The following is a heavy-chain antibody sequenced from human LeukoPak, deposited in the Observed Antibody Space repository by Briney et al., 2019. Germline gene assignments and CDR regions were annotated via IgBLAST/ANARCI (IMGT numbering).Heavy chain of an antibody. V-gene: IGHV3-23*01. CDR2: ISDRTGRT. CDR1: GFTLSSYA. J-gene: IGHJ3*01. Sequence: GGSLRLSCAASGFTLSSYAMNWVRQAPGKGLEWVSTISDRTGRTYYADSVKGRSIISRDNAKDTLFLQMNSLRAEDTAIYYCAKPSYGDPLDSFDVWGQGTMVTVSS. D-gene: IGHD4-17*01. CDR3: AKPSYGDPLDSFDV.